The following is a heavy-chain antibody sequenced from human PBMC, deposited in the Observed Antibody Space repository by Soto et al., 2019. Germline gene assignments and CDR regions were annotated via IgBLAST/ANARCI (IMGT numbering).Heavy chain of an antibody. Sequence: SETLSLTCTVSGGSISSYYWSWIRQPPGKGLEWIGYIYYSGSTNYNPSLRSRVTISVDTSKNQFSLKLSSVTAADTAVYYCARGNDFWSGVGYWHFDLWSRGTLVTVSS. CDR2: IYYSGST. D-gene: IGHD3-3*01. CDR3: ARGNDFWSGVGYWHFDL. J-gene: IGHJ2*01. CDR1: GGSISSYY. V-gene: IGHV4-59*01.